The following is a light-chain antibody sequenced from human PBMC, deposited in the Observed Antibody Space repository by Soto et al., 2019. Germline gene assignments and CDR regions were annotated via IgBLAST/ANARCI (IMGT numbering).Light chain of an antibody. J-gene: IGLJ3*02. CDR3: QSYDSSLSGWV. CDR1: SSNIGAGYD. V-gene: IGLV1-40*01. Sequence: QSVLTKPPSVSGAPGQRVTISCTGSSSNIGAGYDVHWYQQLPGTAPKLLIYGNSNRPSGVPDRFSGSKSGTSASLAITGLQAEDEADYYCQSYDSSLSGWVFGGGTKVNVL. CDR2: GNS.